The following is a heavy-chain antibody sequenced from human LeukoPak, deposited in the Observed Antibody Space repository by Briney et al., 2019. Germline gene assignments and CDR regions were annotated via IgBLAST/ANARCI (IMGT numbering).Heavy chain of an antibody. CDR3: AKDQWVSGSQPDY. V-gene: IGHV3-23*01. J-gene: IGHJ4*02. CDR2: ISGSGGST. CDR1: GFTFSSYG. Sequence: GGSLRLSCAASGFTFSSYGMHWVRQAPGKGLEWVSAISGSGGSTYYADSVKGRFTISRDNSKNTLYLQMNSLRAEDTAVYYCAKDQWVSGSQPDYWGQGTLVTVSS. D-gene: IGHD1-26*01.